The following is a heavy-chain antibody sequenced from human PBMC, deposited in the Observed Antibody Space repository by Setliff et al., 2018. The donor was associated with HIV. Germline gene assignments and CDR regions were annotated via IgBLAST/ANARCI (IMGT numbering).Heavy chain of an antibody. D-gene: IGHD3-10*01. J-gene: IGHJ4*02. V-gene: IGHV1-69*13. Sequence: SVKVSCKASGGTFSGYAISWVRQAPGQGLEWVGGIIPDFGTANYAQKFQGRVTITADESTSTAYMQLTSLRSEDTAIFYCARAPSITAYRFDFWGQGTLVTVSS. CDR2: IIPDFGTA. CDR3: ARAPSITAYRFDF. CDR1: GGTFSGYA.